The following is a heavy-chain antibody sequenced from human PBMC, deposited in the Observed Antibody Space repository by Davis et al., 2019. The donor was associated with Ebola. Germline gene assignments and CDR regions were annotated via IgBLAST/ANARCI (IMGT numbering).Heavy chain of an antibody. CDR3: ARGSGEYGSGSYQGFDP. J-gene: IGHJ5*02. V-gene: IGHV4-59*01. Sequence: PSETLSLTCTVSGGSISSYYWSWIRQPPGKGLEWIGYIYYSGSTNYNPSLKSRVTISVDTSKNQFSLKLSSVTAADTAVYYCARGSGEYGSGSYQGFDPWGQGTLVTVSS. D-gene: IGHD3-10*01. CDR2: IYYSGST. CDR1: GGSISSYY.